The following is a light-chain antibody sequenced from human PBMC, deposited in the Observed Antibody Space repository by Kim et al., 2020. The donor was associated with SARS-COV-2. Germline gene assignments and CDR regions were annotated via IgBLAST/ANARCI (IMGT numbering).Light chain of an antibody. J-gene: IGLJ2*01. CDR1: SLRKYY. Sequence: VALGQTVSITGQGDSLRKYYATWYQQRARQAPVLVFYAKDKRPSGVPDRFSGSTSGNTASLTITGAQAADEADYYCKSRDSRGKVVFGGGTQLTVL. CDR2: AKD. V-gene: IGLV3-19*01. CDR3: KSRDSRGKVV.